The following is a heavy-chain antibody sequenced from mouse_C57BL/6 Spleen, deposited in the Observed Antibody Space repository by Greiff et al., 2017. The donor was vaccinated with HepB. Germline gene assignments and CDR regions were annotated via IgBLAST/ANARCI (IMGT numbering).Heavy chain of an antibody. V-gene: IGHV5-4*03. CDR2: ISDGGSYT. Sequence: EVKVVESGGGLVKPGGSLKLSCAASGFTFSSYAMSWVRQTPEKRLEWVATISDGGSYTYYPDNVKGRFTISRDNAKNNLYLQMSHLKSEDTAMYYCARDSPVFAYWGQGTLVTVSA. CDR3: ARDSPVFAY. CDR1: GFTFSSYA. J-gene: IGHJ3*01.